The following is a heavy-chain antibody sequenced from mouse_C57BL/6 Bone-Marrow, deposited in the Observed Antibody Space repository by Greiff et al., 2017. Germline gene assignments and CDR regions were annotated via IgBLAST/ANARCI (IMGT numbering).Heavy chain of an antibody. V-gene: IGHV5-15*01. CDR1: GFTFSDYG. CDR3: ARQGLWYAMDY. CDR2: ISNLAYSI. Sequence: EVMLVESGGGLVQPGGSLKLSCAASGFTFSDYGMAWVRQAPRRGPEWVAFISNLAYSIYYADTVTGRFTIYRENAKNTLYLEMSCLRSENTAMYYCARQGLWYAMDYWGQGTSVTVSS. J-gene: IGHJ4*01. D-gene: IGHD1-1*02.